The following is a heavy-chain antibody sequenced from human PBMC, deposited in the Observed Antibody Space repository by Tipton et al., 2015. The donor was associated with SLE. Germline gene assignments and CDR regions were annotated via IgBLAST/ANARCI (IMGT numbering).Heavy chain of an antibody. CDR2: IYYSGST. V-gene: IGHV4-59*01. J-gene: IGHJ4*02. D-gene: IGHD3-10*01. CDR1: GGSISSYY. Sequence: TLSLTCTVYGGSISSYYWSWIRQPPGKGLEWIGYIYYSGSTNYNPSLKSRVTISVDTSKNQFSLKLSSVTAADTDVYYCARDQHVSGSFDYWGQGTLVTVSS. CDR3: ARDQHVSGSFDY.